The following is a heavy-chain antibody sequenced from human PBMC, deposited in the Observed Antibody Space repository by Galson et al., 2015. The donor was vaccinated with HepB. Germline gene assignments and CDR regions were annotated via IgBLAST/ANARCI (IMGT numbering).Heavy chain of an antibody. CDR1: GGIFSSYT. D-gene: IGHD3-10*01. CDR2: IIPILGIA. V-gene: IGHV1-69*04. Sequence: SVKVSCKASGGIFSSYTISWVRQAPGQGLEWMGRIIPILGIANYAQKFQGRVTITADKSTSTAYMELSSLRSEDTAVYYCARDRGELDYALPLDYWGQGSLVTVSS. J-gene: IGHJ4*02. CDR3: ARDRGELDYALPLDY.